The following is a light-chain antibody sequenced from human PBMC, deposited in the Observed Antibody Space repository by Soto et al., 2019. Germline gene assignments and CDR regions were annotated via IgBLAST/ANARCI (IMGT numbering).Light chain of an antibody. CDR2: DVS. CDR1: SSDVGGYNY. Sequence: QSALTQPASVSGSPGQSITISCTGNSSDVGGYNYVSWYQQHPGKAPKLMIYDVSNRPSGVSNRFSGSKSGNTASLTISGLQAEDEANYYCSSYTSSSTLGVFGTGTKVTVL. V-gene: IGLV2-14*01. CDR3: SSYTSSSTLGV. J-gene: IGLJ1*01.